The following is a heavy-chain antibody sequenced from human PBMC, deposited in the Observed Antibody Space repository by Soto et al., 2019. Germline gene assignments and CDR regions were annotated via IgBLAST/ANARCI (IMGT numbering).Heavy chain of an antibody. V-gene: IGHV5-10-1*01. J-gene: IGHJ4*02. Sequence: GESLKISFKGSGYIFTSYWISWVRQMPGKGLEWMGRIDPSDSYTNYSPSFQGHVTISADKSISTACLQWSSLKASDTAMYYCARLYCSGTSCYSYFDYWGQGTLVTVSS. CDR1: GYIFTSYW. CDR2: IDPSDSYT. D-gene: IGHD2-2*02. CDR3: ARLYCSGTSCYSYFDY.